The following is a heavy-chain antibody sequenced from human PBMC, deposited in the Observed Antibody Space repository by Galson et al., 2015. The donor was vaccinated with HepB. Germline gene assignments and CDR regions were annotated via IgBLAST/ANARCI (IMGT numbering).Heavy chain of an antibody. CDR3: AGSGRGGGYSPIYYYYGMDV. D-gene: IGHD4-23*01. V-gene: IGHV3-30-3*01. Sequence: SLRLSCAASGFTFSSYAMHWVRQAPGKGLEWVAVISYDGSNKYYADSVKGRFTISRDNSKNTLYLQMNSLRAEDTAVYYCAGSGRGGGYSPIYYYYGMDVWGQGTTVTVSS. CDR1: GFTFSSYA. CDR2: ISYDGSNK. J-gene: IGHJ6*02.